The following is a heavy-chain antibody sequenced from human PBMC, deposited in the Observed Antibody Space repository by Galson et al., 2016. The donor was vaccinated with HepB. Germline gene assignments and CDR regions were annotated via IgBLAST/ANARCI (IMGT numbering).Heavy chain of an antibody. CDR3: AKLKAVAGHDAFDI. CDR1: GFTFTSYA. CDR2: ISASVGST. D-gene: IGHD6-19*01. V-gene: IGHV3-23*01. Sequence: SLRLSCAASGFTFTSYAMTWVRQAPGKGLEWVSAISASVGSTYYADSGKGRITFSRDNSKNTLILQMNTLRAEDTAVYYCAKLKAVAGHDAFDIWGKGAMVTVSS. J-gene: IGHJ3*02.